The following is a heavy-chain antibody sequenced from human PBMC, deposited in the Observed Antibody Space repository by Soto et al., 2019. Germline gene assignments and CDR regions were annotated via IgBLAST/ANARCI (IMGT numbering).Heavy chain of an antibody. CDR3: ARSEGYCISTSCYVSWFDP. V-gene: IGHV3-33*01. CDR2: IWYDGSNK. Sequence: PGGSLRLSCAASGFTFSSYGMHWVRQAPGKGLGWVAVIWYDGSNKYYADSVKGRFTISRDNSKNTLYLQMNSLRAEDTAVYYCARSEGYCISTSCYVSWFDPWGQGTLVTVSS. J-gene: IGHJ5*02. CDR1: GFTFSSYG. D-gene: IGHD2-2*01.